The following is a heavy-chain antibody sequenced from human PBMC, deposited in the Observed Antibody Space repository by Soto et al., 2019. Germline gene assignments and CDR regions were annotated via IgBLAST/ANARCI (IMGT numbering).Heavy chain of an antibody. V-gene: IGHV2-5*02. D-gene: IGHD2-2*01. CDR2: IYWDDDT. CDR3: AHAYGGTSWPNDAFDV. J-gene: IGHJ3*01. Sequence: QITLKESGPTLVKPTQTLTLTCIFSGFSFSADGVGVGWIRQPPGKALEWLALIYWDDDTRYSPSLKSRLTITKDTSKNPLVLTMTNMDPVDTATYYCAHAYGGTSWPNDAFDVWGQGTVVTVSS. CDR1: GFSFSADGVG.